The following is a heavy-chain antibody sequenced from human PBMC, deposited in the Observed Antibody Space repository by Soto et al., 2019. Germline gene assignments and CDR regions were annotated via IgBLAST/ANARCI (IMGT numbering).Heavy chain of an antibody. CDR2: ISGGGSTA. D-gene: IGHD3-22*01. Sequence: GGSLRLSCAASGFTFTSCVMSWARQAPGKGLEWVAGISGGGSTAFYADSVKGRFTISRDNAKNTVVLQMDSLRAEDTAIYYCAKDSNKYSSSLRGRYFDYWGQGTLVTVSS. V-gene: IGHV3-23*01. CDR1: GFTFTSCV. CDR3: AKDSNKYSSSLRGRYFDY. J-gene: IGHJ4*02.